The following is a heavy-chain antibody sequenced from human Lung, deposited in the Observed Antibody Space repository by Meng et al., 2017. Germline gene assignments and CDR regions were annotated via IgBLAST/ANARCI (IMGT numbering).Heavy chain of an antibody. Sequence: RLGESAGGLVQPGGSLRLSCAASGFTFSTHWMHWVRQAPGKGLEWVSRITGDGSSTIYADSVQGRFTMSRDNAKNTLSLQMNSLRAEDTAVYYCARGGVTTDDWGQGTLVTVSS. J-gene: IGHJ4*02. V-gene: IGHV3-74*01. D-gene: IGHD4-17*01. CDR2: ITGDGSST. CDR3: ARGGVTTDD. CDR1: GFTFSTHW.